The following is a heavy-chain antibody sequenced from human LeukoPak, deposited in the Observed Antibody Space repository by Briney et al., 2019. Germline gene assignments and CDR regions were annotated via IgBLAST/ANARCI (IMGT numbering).Heavy chain of an antibody. CDR2: IYYSGST. D-gene: IGHD6-13*01. CDR1: GGSISSYY. Sequence: SETLSLTCTVSGGSISSYYWSWIRQPPGKGLEWIGYIYYSGSTTYNPSLKSRVTISVDTSKNQFSLKLSSVTAADTAVYYCARGAPPGFLLKGPYSSSWYWYFDLWGRGTLVTVSS. CDR3: ARGAPPGFLLKGPYSSSWYWYFDL. J-gene: IGHJ2*01. V-gene: IGHV4-59*08.